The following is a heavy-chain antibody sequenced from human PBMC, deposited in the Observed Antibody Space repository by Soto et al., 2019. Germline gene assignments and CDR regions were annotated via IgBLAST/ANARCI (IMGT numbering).Heavy chain of an antibody. CDR1: EFTLSNYE. V-gene: IGHV3-48*03. D-gene: IGHD4-17*01. CDR3: ARVYDDYLIDAFDI. Sequence: EAQLVESGGGLVQPGGSLRLSCAAFEFTLSNYEMDWVRQAPGKGLEWVSHIGRRGSPIYYADSVKGRFTISRDNAKNSVFLQMNSLRPEDMAVYYCARVYDDYLIDAFDIWGQGTMVSVSS. J-gene: IGHJ3*02. CDR2: IGRRGSPI.